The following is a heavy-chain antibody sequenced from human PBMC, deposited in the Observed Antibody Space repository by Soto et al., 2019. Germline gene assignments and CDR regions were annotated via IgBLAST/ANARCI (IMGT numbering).Heavy chain of an antibody. D-gene: IGHD1-26*01. CDR2: ISYDGSNK. CDR1: GFTFSSYG. CDR3: AKDQWEPRKYSYYCGMDV. Sequence: QVQLVESGGGVVQPGRSLRLSCAASGFTFSSYGMHWVRQAPGKGLEWVAVISYDGSNKYYADSVKGRFTISRDNSKNTLYLQMNSLIAEYTAVYYWAKDQWEPRKYSYYCGMDVWVQGTTVTVSS. V-gene: IGHV3-30*18. J-gene: IGHJ6*02.